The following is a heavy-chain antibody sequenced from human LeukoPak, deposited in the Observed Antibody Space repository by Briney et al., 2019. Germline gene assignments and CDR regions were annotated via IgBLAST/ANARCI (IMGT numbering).Heavy chain of an antibody. CDR3: ARDQLWSRPMVRGDGSDY. J-gene: IGHJ4*02. CDR1: GGSISSSSYY. CDR2: IYYSGST. V-gene: IGHV4-39*07. D-gene: IGHD3-10*01. Sequence: NPSETPSLTCTVSGGSISSSSYYWGWIRQPPGKGLEWIGSIYYSGSTYYNPSLKSRVTISVDTSKNQFSLKLSSVTAADTAVYYCARDQLWSRPMVRGDGSDYWGQGTLVTVSS.